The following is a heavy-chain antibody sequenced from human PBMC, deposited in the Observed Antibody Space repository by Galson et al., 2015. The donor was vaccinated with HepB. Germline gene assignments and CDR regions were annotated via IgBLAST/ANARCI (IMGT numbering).Heavy chain of an antibody. CDR1: GFTFNDYA. V-gene: IGHV3-23*01. CDR2: ISASGGST. CDR3: AKDFARLRHFYWYFDL. J-gene: IGHJ2*01. D-gene: IGHD6-25*01. Sequence: SLRLSCAASGFTFNDYAMSWVRQAPGKGLEWVSAISASGGSTYYADSVKGRFTISRDNSKNTLYLQMNSLRAEDTAIYYCAKDFARLRHFYWYFDLWGRGTLVTVSS.